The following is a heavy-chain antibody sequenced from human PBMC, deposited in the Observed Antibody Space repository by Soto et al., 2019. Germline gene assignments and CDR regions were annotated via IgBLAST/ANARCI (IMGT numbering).Heavy chain of an antibody. D-gene: IGHD3-10*01. CDR3: ARHSRADMVRGVIYYYGMDV. V-gene: IGHV1-69*01. CDR2: IIPIFATA. CDR1: WSACMWFS. J-gene: IGHJ6*02. Sequence: WRAAWSACMWFSMNWVRQAPGQGLEWMGGIIPIFATADYAQKFQGRVTITADESTSTAYMELSSLKASDTAMYYCARHSRADMVRGVIYYYGMDVSGQGTTVTVSS.